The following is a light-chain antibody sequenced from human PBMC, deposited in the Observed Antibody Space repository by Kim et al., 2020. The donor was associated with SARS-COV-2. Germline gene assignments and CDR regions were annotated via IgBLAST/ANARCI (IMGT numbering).Light chain of an antibody. J-gene: IGKJ2*01. CDR1: QSVSSSY. CDR3: QQYDTSPPYT. Sequence: EFVLTQSPGTLSLSPGERATLSCRASQSVSSSYLAWYQQKPGQSPRLLIYGASSRATGIPDRFSGSGSGADFTLTISRLEPEDFAVYYCQQYDTSPPYTFGQGTKLEI. CDR2: GAS. V-gene: IGKV3-20*01.